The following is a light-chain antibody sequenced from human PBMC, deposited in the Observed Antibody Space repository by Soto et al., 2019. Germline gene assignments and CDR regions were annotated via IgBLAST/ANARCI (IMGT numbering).Light chain of an antibody. Sequence: AIRMTQSPSSLSASTGDRVTITCRASQGISSYLAWYQQKPGKAPKLLIYAASTLQSGVPSRFSGSGSGTDFTLTISFLQSEDFATYYCQQYYSYPRTFGQGTKQEIK. V-gene: IGKV1-8*01. CDR1: QGISSY. CDR2: AAS. CDR3: QQYYSYPRT. J-gene: IGKJ2*01.